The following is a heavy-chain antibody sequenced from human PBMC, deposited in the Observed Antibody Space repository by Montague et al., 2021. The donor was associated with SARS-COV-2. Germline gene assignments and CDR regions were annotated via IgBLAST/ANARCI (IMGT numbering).Heavy chain of an antibody. Sequence: LSLTCTVSGGSISSGGYYWSWIRQHPGKGLEWIGYIYYSGSTYYNPSLKSRVTISVDTSKNQFSLKLSSVTAADTAVYYCARLTAGYCSGGSCYWGTGFDYWGQGTLVTVPS. D-gene: IGHD2-15*01. CDR1: GGSISSGGYY. CDR2: IYYSGST. J-gene: IGHJ4*02. V-gene: IGHV4-31*03. CDR3: ARLTAGYCSGGSCYWGTGFDY.